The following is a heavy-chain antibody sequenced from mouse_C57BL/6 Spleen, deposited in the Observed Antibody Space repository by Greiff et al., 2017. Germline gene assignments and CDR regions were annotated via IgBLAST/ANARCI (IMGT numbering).Heavy chain of an antibody. Sequence: QVQLKESGPELVKPGASVKISCKASGYAFSSSWMNWVKQRPGKGLEWIGRIYPGDGDTNYNGKFKGKATLTADKSSSTAYMQLSSLTSEDSAVYFCARDLIYYGNSDYWGQGTTLTVSS. CDR2: IYPGDGDT. D-gene: IGHD2-1*01. V-gene: IGHV1-82*01. CDR3: ARDLIYYGNSDY. J-gene: IGHJ2*01. CDR1: GYAFSSSW.